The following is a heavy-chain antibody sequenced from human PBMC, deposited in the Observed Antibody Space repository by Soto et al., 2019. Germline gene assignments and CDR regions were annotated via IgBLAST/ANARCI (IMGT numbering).Heavy chain of an antibody. J-gene: IGHJ6*02. D-gene: IGHD6-13*01. Sequence: GGALKISCKGFGYSFYSYWVGRVRPIAGKGLEWMGIIYPGDSDTRYSPSFQGQVTISADKSISTAYLQWSSLKASDTAIYYCARTAAAGKYYYGVDVWGQRTTVTVSS. CDR2: IYPGDSDT. CDR3: ARTAAAGKYYYGVDV. CDR1: GYSFYSYW. V-gene: IGHV5-51*01.